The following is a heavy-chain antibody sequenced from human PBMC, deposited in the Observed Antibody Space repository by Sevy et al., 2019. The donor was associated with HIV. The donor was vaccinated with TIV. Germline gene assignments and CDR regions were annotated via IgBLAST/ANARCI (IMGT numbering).Heavy chain of an antibody. CDR1: GFTFSSYG. CDR2: IAYDGSNI. J-gene: IGHJ4*02. V-gene: IGHV3-30*03. D-gene: IGHD2-15*01. CDR3: ARHRVGRCYSGLQF. Sequence: GGSLRLSCAASGFTFSSYGMHWVRQAPGKGLEWVAVIAYDGSNIYYADSVKGRFTISRDNSKNTLYLQMNSLRAADTAVYYCARHRVGRCYSGLQFWGQGTLVTVSS.